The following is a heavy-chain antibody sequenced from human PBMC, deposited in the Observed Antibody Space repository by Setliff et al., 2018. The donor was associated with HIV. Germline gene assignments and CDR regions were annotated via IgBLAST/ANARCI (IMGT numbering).Heavy chain of an antibody. V-gene: IGHV4-34*01. Sequence: SETLSLTCAVYGGSFSGFSWNWIRQPPGKGLEWIGDINNYGVTLYTSSLAGRVTISVDTSKNQFSLTLRSLTVADTALYFCSRGPTIRGSFTGVVYTAPLPSFDTWSQGSLVTVS. D-gene: IGHD3-3*01. CDR3: SRGPTIRGSFTGVVYTAPLPSFDT. J-gene: IGHJ4*02. CDR2: INNYGVT. CDR1: GGSFSGFS.